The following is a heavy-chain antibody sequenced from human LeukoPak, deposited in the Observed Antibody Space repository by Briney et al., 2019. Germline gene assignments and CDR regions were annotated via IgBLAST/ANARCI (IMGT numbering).Heavy chain of an antibody. CDR1: GFTFSSYA. D-gene: IGHD6-13*01. CDR3: AKDHGRQQLVQNFDY. Sequence: GGSLRLSCAASGFTFSSYAMSWVRQAPGKGLEWVSAISGSGGSTYYADSMKGRFTISRDNSKNTLYLQMNSLRAEDTAVYYCAKDHGRQQLVQNFDYWGQGTLVTVSS. J-gene: IGHJ4*02. CDR2: ISGSGGST. V-gene: IGHV3-23*01.